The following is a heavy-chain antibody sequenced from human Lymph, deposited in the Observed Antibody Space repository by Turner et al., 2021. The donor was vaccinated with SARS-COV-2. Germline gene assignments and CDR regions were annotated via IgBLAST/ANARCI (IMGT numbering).Heavy chain of an antibody. J-gene: IGHJ4*02. CDR2: ISTDGSST. Sequence: EVQLVESGGGLVQPGGSLSLSCTASGFSFSNYWMNWVCQAPGKGLVWVSRISTDGSSTRYADSVKGRFTISRDNAKNTLYLQMNSLRADDTAVYYGAGDLSGAAGGFWGQGTLVTVSS. CDR3: AGDLSGAAGGF. CDR1: GFSFSNYW. D-gene: IGHD3-10*01. V-gene: IGHV3-74*01.